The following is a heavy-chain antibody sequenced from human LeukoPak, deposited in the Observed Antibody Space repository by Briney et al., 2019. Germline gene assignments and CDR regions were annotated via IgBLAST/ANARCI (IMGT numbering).Heavy chain of an antibody. V-gene: IGHV3-23*01. D-gene: IGHD3-10*01. Sequence: GGSLRLSCVVSGFTLSSYAMSWVRQAPGKGLEWVAATSSSDSGKYHADSVRGRFTISRDNSKNTVYLQMNSLRAEDTAVYYCARDLEGSGSFYRPSYDYWGQGTLVTVSS. CDR3: ARDLEGSGSFYRPSYDY. CDR1: GFTLSSYA. J-gene: IGHJ4*02. CDR2: TSSSDSGK.